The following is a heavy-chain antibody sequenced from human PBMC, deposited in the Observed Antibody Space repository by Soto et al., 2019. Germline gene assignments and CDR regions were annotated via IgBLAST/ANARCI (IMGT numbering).Heavy chain of an antibody. V-gene: IGHV6-1*01. J-gene: IGHJ6*02. CDR2: TYYRSKWYN. D-gene: IGHD2-2*01. Sequence: QTLSLPCAISGYSVASNSAAWNLSRQSPSRGLEWLGRTYYRSKWYNDYAVSVKSRITINPDTSKNQFSLQLNSVTPEDTAVYYCARGTTYCSSTSCYYYGMDVWGQGTTVTVS. CDR1: GYSVASNSAA. CDR3: ARGTTYCSSTSCYYYGMDV.